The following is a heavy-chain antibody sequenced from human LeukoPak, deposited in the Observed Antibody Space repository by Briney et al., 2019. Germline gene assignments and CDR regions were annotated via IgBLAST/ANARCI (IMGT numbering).Heavy chain of an antibody. V-gene: IGHV3-49*04. J-gene: IGHJ4*02. Sequence: GGSLRPSCTASGFTFGDYAMSWVRQAPGKGLEWVGFIRSKAYGGTTEYAASVKGRFTISRDDSKSIAYLQMNSLKTEDTAVYYCTREYCSGGSCYEYYFDYWGQGTLVTVSS. D-gene: IGHD2-15*01. CDR2: IRSKAYGGTT. CDR1: GFTFGDYA. CDR3: TREYCSGGSCYEYYFDY.